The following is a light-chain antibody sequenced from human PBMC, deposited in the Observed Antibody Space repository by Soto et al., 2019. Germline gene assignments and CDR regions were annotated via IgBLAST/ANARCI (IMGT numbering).Light chain of an antibody. CDR1: SSDIVYYNY. J-gene: IGLJ2*01. CDR2: EVS. V-gene: IGLV2-14*01. Sequence: QSALTQPASVSGSPGQSITISCTGTSSDIVYYNYVSWYQQHPGKAPKVIIYEVSNRPSGVSDRFSGSKSGNTASLTISGLQAEDEGDYYCSSYEHSSILIVGGGTKVTVL. CDR3: SSYEHSSILI.